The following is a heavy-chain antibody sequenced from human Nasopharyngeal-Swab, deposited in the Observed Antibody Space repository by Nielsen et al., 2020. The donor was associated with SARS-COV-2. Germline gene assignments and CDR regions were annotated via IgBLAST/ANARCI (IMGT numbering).Heavy chain of an antibody. D-gene: IGHD3-9*01. CDR3: VRDKTGHTWFDP. Sequence: LSLTCAATGFPFEDHAMYWVRQAPGKGLEWVAGISWNSANIDYGDSVKGRFTISRDNAKNSLFLQMNSLRPEDTALYYCVRDKTGHTWFDPWGQGTLVTVSS. V-gene: IGHV3-9*01. J-gene: IGHJ5*02. CDR2: ISWNSANI. CDR1: GFPFEDHA.